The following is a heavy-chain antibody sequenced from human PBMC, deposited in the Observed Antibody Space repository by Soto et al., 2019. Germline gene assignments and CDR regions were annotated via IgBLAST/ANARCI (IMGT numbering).Heavy chain of an antibody. Sequence: GGSLRLSCAASGFTFSSYAMSWVRQAPGKGLEWVSAISGSGGSTYYADSVKGRFTISRDTSDNSLYLHMNSLRAEDTGVYFWGKEIFAAAYDATSALDLWGQETLVTVSS. CDR2: ISGSGGST. V-gene: IGHV3-23*01. J-gene: IGHJ4*02. D-gene: IGHD2-15*01. CDR3: GKEIFAAAYDATSALDL. CDR1: GFTFSSYA.